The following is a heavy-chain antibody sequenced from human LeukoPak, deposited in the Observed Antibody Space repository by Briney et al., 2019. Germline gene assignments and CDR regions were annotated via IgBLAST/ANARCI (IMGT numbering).Heavy chain of an antibody. CDR3: ARGVRIAVPGYIDY. CDR1: GFTFSTYV. J-gene: IGHJ4*02. Sequence: GRSLRLSCAASGFTFSTYVMHWVRQAPGKGLEWVAAISYDGSNKNYADSVKGRFTISRDNSKNTLYLQMNSLRAEDTAVYYCARGVRIAVPGYIDYWGQGTLVTVSS. D-gene: IGHD6-19*01. V-gene: IGHV3-30*04. CDR2: ISYDGSNK.